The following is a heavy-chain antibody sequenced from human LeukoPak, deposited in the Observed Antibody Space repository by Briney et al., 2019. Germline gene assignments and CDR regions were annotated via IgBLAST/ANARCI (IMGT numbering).Heavy chain of an antibody. V-gene: IGHV1-69*04. D-gene: IGHD6-13*01. CDR3: ARGTYSSSWYY. J-gene: IGHJ4*02. CDR2: IIPILGIA. Sequence: SVKVSCKASGGTFSSYAISWVRQAPGQGLEWMGRIIPILGIANYAQKFQGRVTITADKSTSTAYMELSSLRSEDTAVYYCARGTYSSSWYYWGQGTLVTVSS. CDR1: GGTFSSYA.